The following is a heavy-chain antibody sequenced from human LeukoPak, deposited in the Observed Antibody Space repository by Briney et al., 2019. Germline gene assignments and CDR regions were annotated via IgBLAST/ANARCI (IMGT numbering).Heavy chain of an antibody. Sequence: SETLSLTCTVSAGSISSDSYSWGWIRQPPGKGLEWIGNIYYSGSTYYNSSLKSRVTISVDTSKNQFSLKLSSVTASDTAIYYCASTKLGYSSGWHWGQGTLVTVSS. CDR2: IYYSGST. D-gene: IGHD6-19*01. J-gene: IGHJ4*02. V-gene: IGHV4-39*01. CDR1: AGSISSDSYS. CDR3: ASTKLGYSSGWH.